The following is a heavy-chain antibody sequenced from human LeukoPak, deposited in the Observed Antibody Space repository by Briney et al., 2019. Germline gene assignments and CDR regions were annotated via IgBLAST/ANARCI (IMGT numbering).Heavy chain of an antibody. V-gene: IGHV1-18*01. D-gene: IGHD6-13*01. CDR1: GYTFTSYG. CDR2: ISAYNGNT. Sequence: ASVKVSCKASGYTFTSYGISWVRQAPGQGLEWMGWISAYNGNTNYVQKLQGRVTMTTDTSTSTAYMELRSLRSDDTAVYYCARDLAAAGPDDWWGQGTLVTVSS. CDR3: ARDLAAAGPDDW. J-gene: IGHJ4*02.